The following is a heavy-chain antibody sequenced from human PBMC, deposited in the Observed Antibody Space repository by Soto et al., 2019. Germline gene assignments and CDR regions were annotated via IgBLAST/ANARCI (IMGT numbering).Heavy chain of an antibody. CDR2: INHSGST. J-gene: IGHJ6*02. V-gene: IGHV4-34*01. CDR1: GGSFSGYY. D-gene: IGHD1-26*01. CDR3: ARGRPVIAGATGYYGMDV. Sequence: QVQLQQWGAGLLKPSETLSLTCAVYGGSFSGYYWSWIRQPPGKGLEWIGEINHSGSTNYNPSLNGRVILSVETSKNQFSLKLSSVNAADSAVYYCARGRPVIAGATGYYGMDVWGQGTTVTVSS.